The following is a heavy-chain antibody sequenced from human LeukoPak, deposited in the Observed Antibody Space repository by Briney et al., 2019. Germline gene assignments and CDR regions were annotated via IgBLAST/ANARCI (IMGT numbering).Heavy chain of an antibody. D-gene: IGHD6-13*01. CDR3: AKGDTSTWYNVDY. CDR1: GFIFSTYG. Sequence: PGGSLRLSCAASGFIFSTYGMHWVRQAPGKGVKWVAFIRYDGTNEYYKDSVKGRFTISRDNSNNILYLQMSSLRVEDTAVYYCAKGDTSTWYNVDYWGQGILVTVSS. J-gene: IGHJ4*02. V-gene: IGHV3-30*02. CDR2: IRYDGTNE.